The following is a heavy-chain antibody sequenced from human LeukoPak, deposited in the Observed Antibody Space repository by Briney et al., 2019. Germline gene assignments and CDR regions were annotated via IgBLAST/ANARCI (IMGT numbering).Heavy chain of an antibody. D-gene: IGHD3-10*01. Sequence: GGSLRLSCAASGFTFSSYWMSWVRQAPGKGLEWVANIKQDGSEKYYVDSEKGRFTISRDNAKNSLYLQMNSLRAEDTAVYYCARGPSYGPYYFDYWGQGTLVTVSS. CDR1: GFTFSSYW. CDR2: IKQDGSEK. J-gene: IGHJ4*02. V-gene: IGHV3-7*03. CDR3: ARGPSYGPYYFDY.